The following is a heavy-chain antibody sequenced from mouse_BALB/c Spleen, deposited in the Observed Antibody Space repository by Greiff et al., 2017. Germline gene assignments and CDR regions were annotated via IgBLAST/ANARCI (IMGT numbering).Heavy chain of an antibody. CDR1: GFSFSDYY. V-gene: IGHV5-4*02. Sequence: EVHLVESGGGLVKPGRSLKLSCAATGFSFSDYYMYWFRQNPEKRLVWVATISDGSSYTYYPASVKGRFTISRDHANNHLYLQISSLKSEDTATYYCARRVAYAMDYWGQGTSVTVSS. CDR3: ARRVAYAMDY. J-gene: IGHJ4*01. CDR2: ISDGSSYT.